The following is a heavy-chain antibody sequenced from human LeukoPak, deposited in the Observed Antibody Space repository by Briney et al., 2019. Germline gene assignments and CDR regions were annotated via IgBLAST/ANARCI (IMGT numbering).Heavy chain of an antibody. CDR1: GFMFSSNW. CDR3: TRDGRIQLWDYYYYGMDV. Sequence: GGSLRLSCAASGFMFSSNWMSWVRLAPGKGLEWVGFIRSKAYGGTTEYAASVKGRFTISRDDSKSIAYLQMNSLKTEDTAVYYCTRDGRIQLWDYYYYGMDVWGQGTTVTVSS. D-gene: IGHD5-18*01. J-gene: IGHJ6*02. CDR2: IRSKAYGGTT. V-gene: IGHV3-49*04.